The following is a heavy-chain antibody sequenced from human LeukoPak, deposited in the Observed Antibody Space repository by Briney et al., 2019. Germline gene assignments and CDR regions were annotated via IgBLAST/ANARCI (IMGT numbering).Heavy chain of an antibody. D-gene: IGHD1-26*01. CDR1: GASISGSSHYF. Sequence: SETLSLTCTVSGASISGSSHYFWGWIRQTPGKGLEWIGSIYYSGITYYTPSLKSRLTISVDTSRNQFSLKLSSVSAADTAVYYCARDSGRGYSPATYSNSWGQGPRVPVSS. CDR3: ARDSGRGYSPATYSNS. J-gene: IGHJ4*02. V-gene: IGHV4-39*02. CDR2: IYYSGIT.